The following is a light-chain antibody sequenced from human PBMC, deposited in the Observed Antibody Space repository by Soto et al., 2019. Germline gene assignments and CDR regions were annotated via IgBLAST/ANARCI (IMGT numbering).Light chain of an antibody. CDR1: SSDVGSYDL. CDR3: CSYAGSHTSV. Sequence: QSALTQPASVSGSPGQSITISCTGTSSDVGSYDLVSWYQQPPGKAPKLIIFEGNKRPSGVTNRFSGSKSGTTASLTISGLQAEDEADYFCCSYAGSHTSVFGGGTKLTVL. J-gene: IGLJ3*02. CDR2: EGN. V-gene: IGLV2-23*01.